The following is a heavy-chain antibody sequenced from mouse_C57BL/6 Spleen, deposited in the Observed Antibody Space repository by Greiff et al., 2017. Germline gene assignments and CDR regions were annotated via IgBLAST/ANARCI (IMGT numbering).Heavy chain of an antibody. CDR3: ASTVVARNYAMDY. CDR2: IDPSDSYT. D-gene: IGHD1-1*01. CDR1: GYTFTSYW. J-gene: IGHJ4*01. Sequence: QVQLQQPGAELVRPGTSVKLSCKASGYTFTSYWMHWVKQRPGQGLEWIGVIDPSDSYTNYNQKFKGKATFTVDTSSRTAYMQLSSLTSEDSAVYYCASTVVARNYAMDYWGQGTSVTVSS. V-gene: IGHV1-59*01.